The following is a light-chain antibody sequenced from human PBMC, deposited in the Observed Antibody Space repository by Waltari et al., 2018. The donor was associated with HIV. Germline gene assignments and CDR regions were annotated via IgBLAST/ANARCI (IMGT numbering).Light chain of an antibody. CDR2: STS. V-gene: IGKV1-17*01. Sequence: RASQDIRYDLGWYQQKPGIPPRRLIYSTSTLQSGVSSRFSGSGSGTEFTLKISSLQPEDSATYYCLQHHDYPRTFGQGTKLEI. CDR1: QDIRYD. J-gene: IGKJ2*01. CDR3: LQHHDYPRT.